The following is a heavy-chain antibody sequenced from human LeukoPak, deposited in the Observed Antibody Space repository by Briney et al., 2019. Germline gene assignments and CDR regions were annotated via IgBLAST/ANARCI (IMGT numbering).Heavy chain of an antibody. CDR3: ARDFSYYGGNYDDY. D-gene: IGHD4-23*01. CDR1: GFTFSSYA. J-gene: IGHJ4*02. V-gene: IGHV3-30-3*01. CDR2: ISYDGSNK. Sequence: GGSLRLSCAASGFTFSSYAMHWVRQAPGKGLEWVAVISYDGSNKYYADSVKGRFTISRDNSKNTLYLQMNSLRAEDTAVYYCARDFSYYGGNYDDYWGQGTLVTVSS.